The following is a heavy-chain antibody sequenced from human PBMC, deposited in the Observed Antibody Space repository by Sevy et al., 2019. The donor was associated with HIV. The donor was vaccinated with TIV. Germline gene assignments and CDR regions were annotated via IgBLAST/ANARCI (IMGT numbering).Heavy chain of an antibody. J-gene: IGHJ6*02. CDR2: IKSKTDSGTI. D-gene: IGHD5-12*01. CDR1: GFTFSSAW. CDR3: ITDPGYRGYDEEVINYYYYGMDV. V-gene: IGHV3-15*01. Sequence: GGSLRLSCAASGFTFSSAWMSWVRLAPGKGLEWVGRIKSKTDSGTIDYAAPVKGRFTISREDSKNTLYLQMNSLKTEDTAVYYCITDPGYRGYDEEVINYYYYGMDVWGQGTTVTVSS.